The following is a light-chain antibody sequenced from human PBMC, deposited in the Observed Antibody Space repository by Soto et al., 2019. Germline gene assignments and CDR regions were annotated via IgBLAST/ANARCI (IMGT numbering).Light chain of an antibody. J-gene: IGKJ5*01. CDR1: QGFXRQ. CDR2: DAY. Sequence: VLTQSPSTLSLSPGERATLSCRASQGFXRQFDWYQREPGQAPRVLTDDAYNMETGIPPRFSGSGSATDFTLTISSLGPEYAAVYYCQQRHMWTSTFGQGTRLEIK. V-gene: IGKV3-11*01. CDR3: QQRHMWTST.